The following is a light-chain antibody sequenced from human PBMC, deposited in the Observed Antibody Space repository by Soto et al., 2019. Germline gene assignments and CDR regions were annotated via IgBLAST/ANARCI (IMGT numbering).Light chain of an antibody. CDR2: DDS. J-gene: IGKJ4*02. CDR1: HHVSTY. CDR3: QQRADLIVT. Sequence: EILLTQSPAPLSLSPGEGAALSGRASHHVSTYAAWYQQKPGQAPRLLIFDDSNRATGVPARFSGSGSGPDFTLTISRLEPGDSAVYYCQQRADLIVTFGGGTKVEI. V-gene: IGKV3-11*01.